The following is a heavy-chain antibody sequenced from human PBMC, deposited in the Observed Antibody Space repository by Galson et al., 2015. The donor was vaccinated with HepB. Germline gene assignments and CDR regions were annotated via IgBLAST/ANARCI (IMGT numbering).Heavy chain of an antibody. CDR2: ISWNSGSI. J-gene: IGHJ6*03. CDR3: AKDVGSYYYYYMDV. Sequence: SLRLSCAASGFTFDDYAMHWVRQAPGKGLEWVSGISWNSGSIGYADSVKGRFTISRDNAKNSLYLQMNSLRAEDTALYYCAKDVGSYYYYYMDVWGKGTTVTVSS. CDR1: GFTFDDYA. V-gene: IGHV3-9*01.